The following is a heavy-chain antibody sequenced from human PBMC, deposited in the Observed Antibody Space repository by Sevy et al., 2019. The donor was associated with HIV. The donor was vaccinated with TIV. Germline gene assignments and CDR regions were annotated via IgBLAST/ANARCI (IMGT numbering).Heavy chain of an antibody. CDR1: GFIFNSYA. D-gene: IGHD3-10*01. J-gene: IGHJ4*02. CDR2: ISGSGGST. Sequence: GGSLRLSCAASGFIFNSYAMSWVRQGPGKGLEWVSTISGSGGSTYYPDSMKGRFTISRDNFKNTLYLEINSLTADDTAVYYRAKGYGSGSPPDYWGQGTLVTVSS. CDR3: AKGYGSGSPPDY. V-gene: IGHV3-23*01.